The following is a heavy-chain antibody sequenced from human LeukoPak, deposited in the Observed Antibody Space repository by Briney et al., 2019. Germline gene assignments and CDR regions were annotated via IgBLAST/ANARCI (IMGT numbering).Heavy chain of an antibody. CDR2: ISAYNGNT. CDR3: ARAIAALELVPFDY. J-gene: IGHJ4*02. V-gene: IGHV1-18*01. CDR1: GGTFSSYA. Sequence: GSSVKVSCKASGGTFSSYAISWVRQAPGQGLEWMGWISAYNGNTNYAQKLQGRVTMTTDTSTSTAYMELRSLRSDDTAVYYCARAIAALELVPFDYWGQGTLVTVSS. D-gene: IGHD6-13*01.